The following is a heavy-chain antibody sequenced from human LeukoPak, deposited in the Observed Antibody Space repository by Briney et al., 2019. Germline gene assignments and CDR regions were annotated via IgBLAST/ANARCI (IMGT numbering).Heavy chain of an antibody. CDR2: INPNSGGT. J-gene: IGHJ3*02. V-gene: IGHV1-2*02. CDR1: GYTFTGYY. D-gene: IGHD6-13*01. CDR3: ARTAAGFPDDAFDI. Sequence: ASVKVSCKASGYTFTGYYMHWVRQAPGQGLEWMGWINPNSGGTNYAQKFQGRVTMTRDTSISTAYMELSRLRSDDTAVYYCARTAAGFPDDAFDIWGQGTMVTASS.